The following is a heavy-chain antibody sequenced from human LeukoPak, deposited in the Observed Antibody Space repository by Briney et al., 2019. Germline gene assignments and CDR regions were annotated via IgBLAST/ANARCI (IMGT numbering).Heavy chain of an antibody. J-gene: IGHJ4*02. D-gene: IGHD3-3*01. V-gene: IGHV3-21*01. Sequence: GGSLRLSCAASGFTFSSYSMNWVRQAPGKGLEWVSSISSSSSYIYYADSVKGRFTTSRDNAKNSLYLQMNSLRAEDTAVYYCARTYYDFWSGPHYFDYWGQGTLVTVSS. CDR1: GFTFSSYS. CDR2: ISSSSSYI. CDR3: ARTYYDFWSGPHYFDY.